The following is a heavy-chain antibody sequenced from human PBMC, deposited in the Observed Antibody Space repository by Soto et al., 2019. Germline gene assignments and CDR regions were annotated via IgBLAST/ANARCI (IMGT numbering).Heavy chain of an antibody. CDR3: AKLERWEPERGSPREDYYYYYYGMDV. D-gene: IGHD1-26*01. J-gene: IGHJ6*02. V-gene: IGHV3-23*01. CDR2: ISGSGGST. Sequence: GGSLRLSCAASGFTFSSYAMSWVRQAPGKGLEWVSAISGSGGSTYYADSVKGRFTISRDNSKSTLYLQMNSLRAEDTAVYYCAKLERWEPERGSPREDYYYYYYGMDVWGQGTTVTVSS. CDR1: GFTFSSYA.